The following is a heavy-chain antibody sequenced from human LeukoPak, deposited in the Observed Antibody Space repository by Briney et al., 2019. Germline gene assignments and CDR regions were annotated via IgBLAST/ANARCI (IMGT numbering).Heavy chain of an antibody. Sequence: GGSLRLSCVTSGFTVSSNYMSWVRQAPGKGLEWVSVIYSGGSTYYSDSVKGRFTISRDNSKNTVYLQMDSLRPEDTAVYHCAKSGHSSSWYTDYWGQGTLVTVSS. CDR3: AKSGHSSSWYTDY. J-gene: IGHJ4*02. CDR1: GFTVSSNY. CDR2: IYSGGST. V-gene: IGHV3-66*02. D-gene: IGHD6-13*01.